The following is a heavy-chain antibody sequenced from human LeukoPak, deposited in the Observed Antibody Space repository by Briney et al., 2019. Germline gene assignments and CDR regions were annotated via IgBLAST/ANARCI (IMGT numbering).Heavy chain of an antibody. J-gene: IGHJ5*02. D-gene: IGHD6-13*01. CDR2: ISSSSSTI. V-gene: IGHV3-48*01. CDR3: AGDRYSSYNWFDP. Sequence: GGSLRLSCAASGFTFSSYSMNWVRQAPGKGLEWVSYISSSSSTIYYADSVKGRFTISRDNAKNSLYLQMNSLRAEDAAVYYCAGDRYSSYNWFDPWGQGALVTVSS. CDR1: GFTFSSYS.